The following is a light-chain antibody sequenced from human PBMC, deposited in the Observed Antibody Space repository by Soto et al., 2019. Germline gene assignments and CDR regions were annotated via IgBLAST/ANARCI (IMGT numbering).Light chain of an antibody. Sequence: DIQMTQSPSSLSASVGDRVTITCRASQIISTYLNWYQQKPGKAHKLLIYAASSLQSEVPSRFSGSGSGTDFALTISSLQREDFATYYCQQSYSSPSFGQGTKVEIK. CDR2: AAS. CDR3: QQSYSSPS. V-gene: IGKV1-39*01. CDR1: QIISTY. J-gene: IGKJ1*01.